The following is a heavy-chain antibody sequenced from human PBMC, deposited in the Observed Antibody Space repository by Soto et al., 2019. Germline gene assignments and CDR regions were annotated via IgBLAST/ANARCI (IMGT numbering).Heavy chain of an antibody. CDR2: IYYSGGT. D-gene: IGHD4-17*01. CDR1: GGSISSYY. Sequence: KPSETLSLTCTVSGGSISSYYWSWIRQPPGKGLEWIGYIYYSGGTNYNPSLKSRVTISVDTSKNQFSLKLSSVTAADTAVYYCARDTSSFYGGYFDYWGQGTLVTVSS. V-gene: IGHV4-59*01. J-gene: IGHJ4*02. CDR3: ARDTSSFYGGYFDY.